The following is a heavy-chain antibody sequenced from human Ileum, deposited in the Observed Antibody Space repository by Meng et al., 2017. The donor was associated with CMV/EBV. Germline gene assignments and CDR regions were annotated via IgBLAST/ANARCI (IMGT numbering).Heavy chain of an antibody. CDR2: IYYSGST. V-gene: IGHV4-31*03. CDR1: GGSISSGGFY. D-gene: IGHD4-17*01. J-gene: IGHJ5*02. Sequence: QVRRQGCVPGLVKPSQTLSLTCTVSGGSISSGGFYWSWIRQHPGKGLEWIGYIYYSGSTYYNPSLRSRVAISIDTSKNQFSLKLTSVTAADTAVYFCARTNYGDYNWFDPWGQGTLVTVSS. CDR3: ARTNYGDYNWFDP.